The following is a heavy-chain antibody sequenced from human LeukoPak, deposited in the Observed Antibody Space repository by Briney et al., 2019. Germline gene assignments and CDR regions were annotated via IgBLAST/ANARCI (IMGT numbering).Heavy chain of an antibody. D-gene: IGHD2-21*01. Sequence: PGRSLRLSCAASGFTFNYYGMHWVRQAPGKGLEWVAIISYDGSNKYYADSVKGRFTISRDNPKNTLYLQMNSLRAEDTAVYYCAKRDTCGGDCYYFDYWGQGTLVTVSS. CDR1: GFTFNYYG. J-gene: IGHJ4*02. V-gene: IGHV3-30*18. CDR2: ISYDGSNK. CDR3: AKRDTCGGDCYYFDY.